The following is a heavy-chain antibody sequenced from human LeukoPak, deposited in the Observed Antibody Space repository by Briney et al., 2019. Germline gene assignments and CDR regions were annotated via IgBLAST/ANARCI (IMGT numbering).Heavy chain of an antibody. CDR2: IYSGGST. V-gene: IGHV3-66*01. Sequence: PGGSLRLSCAASGFTVSSNYMSWVRQAPGKGLEWVSVIYSGGSTYYADPVKGRFTISRDNSKNTLYLQMNSLRAEDTAVYYCARESYYYDSSGYSYYFDYWGQGTLVTVSS. CDR3: ARESYYYDSSGYSYYFDY. J-gene: IGHJ4*02. D-gene: IGHD3-22*01. CDR1: GFTVSSNY.